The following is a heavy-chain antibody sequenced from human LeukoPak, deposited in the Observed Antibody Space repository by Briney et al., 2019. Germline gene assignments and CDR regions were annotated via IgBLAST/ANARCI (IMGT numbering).Heavy chain of an antibody. V-gene: IGHV3-23*01. J-gene: IGHJ5*02. CDR1: GSTFSSYA. D-gene: IGHD6-19*01. Sequence: GGSLRLSCAASGSTFSSYALSWVRQAPGKGLEWVSTISGNGDSTYYADSVKGRFTISRDNSKNTLYLQMNSLRAEDTAVYYCAKRYGTSGFNWFDPWGQGTLVTVSS. CDR2: ISGNGDST. CDR3: AKRYGTSGFNWFDP.